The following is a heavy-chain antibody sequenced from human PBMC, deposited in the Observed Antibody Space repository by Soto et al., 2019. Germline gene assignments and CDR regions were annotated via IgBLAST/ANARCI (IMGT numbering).Heavy chain of an antibody. CDR3: ARDHFQGYSGYESGDY. D-gene: IGHD5-12*01. CDR2: INAGNGNT. V-gene: IGHV1-3*01. CDR1: GYTFTSYA. J-gene: IGHJ4*02. Sequence: ASVKVSCKASGYTFTSYAMHWVRQAPGQRLEWMGWINAGNGNTKYSQKFQGRVTITRDTSASTAYMELSSLRSEDTAVYYCARDHFQGYSGYESGDYWGQGTLVTVSS.